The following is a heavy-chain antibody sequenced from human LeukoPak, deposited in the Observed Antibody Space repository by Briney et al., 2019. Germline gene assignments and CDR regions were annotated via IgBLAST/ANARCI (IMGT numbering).Heavy chain of an antibody. D-gene: IGHD3-3*01. CDR3: ARDGNYDFWSGHPPS. V-gene: IGHV3-30-3*01. J-gene: IGHJ4*02. CDR1: GFTFSSYA. CDR2: ISYDGSNK. Sequence: PGRSLRLSCAASGFTFSSYAMHWVRQAPGKGLEWVAVISYDGSNKYYADSVKGRFTISRDNSKNTLYLQMNSLRAEDTAVYYCARDGNYDFWSGHPPSWGQGTLVTVSS.